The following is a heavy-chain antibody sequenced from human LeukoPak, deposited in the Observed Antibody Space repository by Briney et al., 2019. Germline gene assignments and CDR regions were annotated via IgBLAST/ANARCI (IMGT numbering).Heavy chain of an antibody. V-gene: IGHV3-23*01. CDR3: AKAFGGGKILEWLLPDYYYYYMDV. CDR1: GFTFSSYA. CDR2: ISGSGDST. D-gene: IGHD3-3*01. Sequence: PGGSLRLSCAASGFTFSSYAMSWVRQAPGKGLEWVSAISGSGDSTYYADSVKGRFTISRDNSKNTLYLQMNSLRAEDTAVYYCAKAFGGGKILEWLLPDYYYYYMDVWGKGTTVTVSS. J-gene: IGHJ6*03.